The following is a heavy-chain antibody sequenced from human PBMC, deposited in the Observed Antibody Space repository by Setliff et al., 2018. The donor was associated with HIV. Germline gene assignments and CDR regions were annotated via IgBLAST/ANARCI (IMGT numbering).Heavy chain of an antibody. Sequence: SETLSLTCTVSGGSISSSSYYWGWIRQPPGKGLEWIGSIYYSGSTYYNPSLKSRVTISVDTSKNQFSLKLSSVTAADTAVYYCARHPGDYGNYYYYYYMDVWGKGTTVTV. D-gene: IGHD4-4*01. V-gene: IGHV4-39*01. CDR3: ARHPGDYGNYYYYYYMDV. CDR2: IYYSGST. CDR1: GGSISSSSYY. J-gene: IGHJ6*03.